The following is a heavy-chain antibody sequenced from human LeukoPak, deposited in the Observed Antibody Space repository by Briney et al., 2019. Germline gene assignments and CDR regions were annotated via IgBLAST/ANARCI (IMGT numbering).Heavy chain of an antibody. Sequence: PGGSLRLSCAASGFTFSSYEMNWVRQAPGKALEWISYISISTNTIYYGDSVKGRVTISRDNAKNSLYLQMNSLRVEETAVYYCARRTGGWFDPWGQGTLVTVSS. CDR1: GFTFSSYE. CDR3: ARRTGGWFDP. CDR2: ISISTNTI. J-gene: IGHJ5*02. V-gene: IGHV3-48*03. D-gene: IGHD1-14*01.